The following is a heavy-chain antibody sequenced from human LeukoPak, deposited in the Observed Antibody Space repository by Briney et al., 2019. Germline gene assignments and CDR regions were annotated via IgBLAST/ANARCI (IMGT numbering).Heavy chain of an antibody. Sequence: ASVKVSCKVSGYTLTELSMHWVRQAPGKGLEWMGGFDPEDGETIYAQKIQGRVTMAEDTSTDTAYMELSSLRSEDTAVYYCATDNIASANFDYWGQGTLVTVSS. D-gene: IGHD6-13*01. CDR2: FDPEDGET. CDR1: GYTLTELS. V-gene: IGHV1-24*01. J-gene: IGHJ4*02. CDR3: ATDNIASANFDY.